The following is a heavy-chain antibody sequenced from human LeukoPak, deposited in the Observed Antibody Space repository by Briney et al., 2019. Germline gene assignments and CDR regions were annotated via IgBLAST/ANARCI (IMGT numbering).Heavy chain of an antibody. J-gene: IGHJ4*02. CDR3: ARRISTRRGETCSSTSCYFDY. CDR2: IFHNGIT. Sequence: SETLSLTCAVSGFSISSGYFWAWIRQSPGQGLEWIGSIFHNGITYYNPSLKSRITISVDTSKNQFSLRLSSVTAADTAVYYCARRISTRRGETCSSTSCYFDYWGQGTLVTVSS. CDR1: GFSISSGYF. D-gene: IGHD2-2*01. V-gene: IGHV4-38-2*01.